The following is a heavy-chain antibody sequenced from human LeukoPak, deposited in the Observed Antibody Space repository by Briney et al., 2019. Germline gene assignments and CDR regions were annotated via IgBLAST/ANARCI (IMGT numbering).Heavy chain of an antibody. CDR2: INPNGGTT. D-gene: IGHD5-12*01. J-gene: IGHJ4*02. CDR3: ARDWIMATPSGNYSDY. Sequence: GASVKVSCKASGYTFTSYAMNWVRQAPGQGLEWMGAINPNGGTTSYAQKFQGRITMTRDMSTSTVYMELSSLRSEDTAVYYCARDWIMATPSGNYSDYWGQGTLVTVSS. CDR1: GYTFTSYA. V-gene: IGHV1-46*01.